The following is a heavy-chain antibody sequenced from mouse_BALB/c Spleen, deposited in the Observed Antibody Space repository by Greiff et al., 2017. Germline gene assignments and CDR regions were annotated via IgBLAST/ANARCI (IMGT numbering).Heavy chain of an antibody. Sequence: VKLVESGAELVRPGTSVKVSCKASGYAFTNYLIEWVKQRRGQGLQRIGVIIPGSGGTNYNEKFKGKATLTADKSSTTAYMQLSSLTSDDSAVFFCERGGSSGPAWFAYWGQGTLVTVSA. V-gene: IGHV1-54*01. J-gene: IGHJ3*01. CDR3: ERGGSSGPAWFAY. CDR1: GYAFTNYL. CDR2: IIPGSGGT. D-gene: IGHD3-1*01.